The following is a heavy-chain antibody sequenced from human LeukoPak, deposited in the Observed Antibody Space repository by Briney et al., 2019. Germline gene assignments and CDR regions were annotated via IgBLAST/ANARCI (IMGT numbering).Heavy chain of an antibody. CDR2: ISHTGST. V-gene: IGHV4-39*01. J-gene: IGHJ2*01. CDR3: ASPPQDSSGNWGWYFDF. CDR1: GGSISSGDYY. D-gene: IGHD3-22*01. Sequence: SETLSLTCTVSGGSISSGDYYWSWIRQPPGKGLEWIGSISHTGSTFYDPSLRSRVTISVDTSKNQFSLKLRFVTAADTAVYYCASPPQDSSGNWGWYFDFWGRGTLVTVSS.